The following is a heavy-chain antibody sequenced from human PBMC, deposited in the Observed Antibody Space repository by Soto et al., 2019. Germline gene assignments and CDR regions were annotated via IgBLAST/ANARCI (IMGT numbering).Heavy chain of an antibody. CDR3: PRRSDSMDV. V-gene: IGHV3-11*01. CDR1: GFTFSDYY. CDR2: ISSDSSTI. Sequence: GGSLRLSCAASGFTFSDYYMSWIRQAPGKGLEWVSCISSDSSTIYYADSVKGRFTISRDNAKNSLYLQLNSLRAADPAAYYRPRRSDSMDVWGKANTVTV. J-gene: IGHJ6*03.